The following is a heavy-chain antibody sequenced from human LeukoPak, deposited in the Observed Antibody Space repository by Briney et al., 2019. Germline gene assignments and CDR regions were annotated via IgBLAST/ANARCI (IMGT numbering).Heavy chain of an antibody. CDR2: IYYSGST. J-gene: IGHJ3*02. CDR1: GGSISSYY. D-gene: IGHD2-2*01. V-gene: IGHV4-59*01. Sequence: SETLSLTCTVSGGSISSYYWSWIRQPPGKGLEWIGYIYYSGSTNYNPSLKSRVPISVDTSKNQFSLKLSSVTAADTAVYYCARGQYQLLHPSDAFDIWGQGTMVTVSS. CDR3: ARGQYQLLHPSDAFDI.